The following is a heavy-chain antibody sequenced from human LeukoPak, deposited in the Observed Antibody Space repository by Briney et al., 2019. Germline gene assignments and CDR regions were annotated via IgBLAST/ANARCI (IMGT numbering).Heavy chain of an antibody. CDR1: GLTFTSHG. CDR2: ISLDGSRK. D-gene: IGHD3-10*01. CDR3: ARDRAVSWLDS. V-gene: IGHV3-33*05. J-gene: IGHJ5*01. Sequence: GGSLRLSCAASGLTFTSHGFHWVRQAPGRGLEWLTFISLDGSRKSYADSVKGRFTFSRDDSKNTLYLEMNSLRAKDTATYYCARDRAVSWLDSWGLGTLVTVSS.